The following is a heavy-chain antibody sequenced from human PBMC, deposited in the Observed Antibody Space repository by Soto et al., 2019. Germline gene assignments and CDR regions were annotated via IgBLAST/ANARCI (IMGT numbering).Heavy chain of an antibody. J-gene: IGHJ6*02. CDR1: GTSLNTSY. Sequence: SETLSLTCTVSGTSLNTSYWAWIRLPPGKGPEWIGYVYYAGATNYNPSLESRVTISPDTSRNQFSLKLGSVTAADTAVYYCARVMGDWGTYYYYYGMDVWGQGTSVTVSS. CDR2: VYYAGAT. D-gene: IGHD3-16*01. V-gene: IGHV4-59*01. CDR3: ARVMGDWGTYYYYYGMDV.